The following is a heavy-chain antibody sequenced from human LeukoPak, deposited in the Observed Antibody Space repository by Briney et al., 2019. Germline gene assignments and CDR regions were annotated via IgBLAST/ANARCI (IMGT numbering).Heavy chain of an antibody. CDR3: ARLRDWHFDL. CDR1: GGSILSTNW. J-gene: IGHJ2*01. CDR2: VHLSGAS. Sequence: SETLSLTCAVSGGSILSTNWWSWVRQPPGKGLEWIGEVHLSGASNYNPSLKSRVSMSIDKSRNHLSLELTSVTAADTAVYYCARLRDWHFDLWGRGTLVTVSS. V-gene: IGHV4-4*02.